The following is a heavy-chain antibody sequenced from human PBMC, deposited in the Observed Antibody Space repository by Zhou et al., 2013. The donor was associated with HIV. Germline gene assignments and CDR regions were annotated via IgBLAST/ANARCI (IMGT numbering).Heavy chain of an antibody. D-gene: IGHD3-3*01. CDR1: GGTFSSYA. CDR3: ARGTSGYYGDPDYFDY. Sequence: QVQLVQSGAEVKKPGSSVKVSCKASGGTFSSYAISWVRQAPGQGLEWMGGIIPIFGTANYAQKFQGRVTITTDESTSTAYMELSSLRSEDTAVYYCARGTSGYYGDPDYFDYWGQGTLVTVSS. CDR2: IIPIFGTA. J-gene: IGHJ4*02. V-gene: IGHV1-69*05.